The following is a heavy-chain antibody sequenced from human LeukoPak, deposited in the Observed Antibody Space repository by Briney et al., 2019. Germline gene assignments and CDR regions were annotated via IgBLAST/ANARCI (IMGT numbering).Heavy chain of an antibody. D-gene: IGHD1-7*01. CDR3: ARGRSCITGTTPFDY. CDR2: IYLSGST. J-gene: IGHJ4*02. Sequence: EXXGYIYLSGSTYYNPSLNSRVTISVDTSKNQFSLKLSSVTAADTAVYYCARGRSCITGTTPFDYWGQGTLVTVSS. V-gene: IGHV4-31*02.